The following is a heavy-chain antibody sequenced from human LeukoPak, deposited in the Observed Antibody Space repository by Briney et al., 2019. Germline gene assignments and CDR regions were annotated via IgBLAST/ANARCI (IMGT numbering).Heavy chain of an antibody. CDR2: INPNSGGT. CDR1: GYTFTGYY. V-gene: IGHV1-2*06. D-gene: IGHD3-22*01. Sequence: ASVKVSCKASGYTFTGYYIHWVRQAPGQGLEWMGRINPNSGGTNYAQKFQGRVTMTRDTSISTAYMELSRLRSDDTAVYYCARALGRDSGARLYYYDSSGMGRFDYWGQGTLVTVSS. CDR3: ARALGRDSGARLYYYDSSGMGRFDY. J-gene: IGHJ4*02.